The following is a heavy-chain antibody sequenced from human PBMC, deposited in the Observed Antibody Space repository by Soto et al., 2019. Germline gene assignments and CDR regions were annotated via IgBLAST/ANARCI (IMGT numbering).Heavy chain of an antibody. D-gene: IGHD2-2*01. CDR2: IYASGST. CDR1: GGSISTYY. V-gene: IGHV4-4*07. Sequence: PSETLSLTCTVSGGSISTYYWSWIRQPAGKGLEWIGRIYASGSTNYNPSLKSRVTMSVATSKNQFSLKLSSVTAADTAVYYCARAAGAVPAASGMDVWGQGTTVTVSS. CDR3: ARAAGAVPAASGMDV. J-gene: IGHJ6*02.